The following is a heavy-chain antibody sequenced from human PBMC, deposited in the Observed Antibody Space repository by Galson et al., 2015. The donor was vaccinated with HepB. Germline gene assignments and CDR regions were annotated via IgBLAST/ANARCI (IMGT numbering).Heavy chain of an antibody. CDR3: ARARYDTSAPDH. CDR1: GYTFNSYA. V-gene: IGHV1-18*01. Sequence: SVKVSCKASGYTFNSYAMNWVRQAPGQGLEWMGWISAYNVNTNYAQNLQGRVTMTIDTSTTTVYMELRSLRSDDTAVYYCARARYDTSAPDHWGQGTLVTVSS. D-gene: IGHD1-14*01. J-gene: IGHJ5*02. CDR2: ISAYNVNT.